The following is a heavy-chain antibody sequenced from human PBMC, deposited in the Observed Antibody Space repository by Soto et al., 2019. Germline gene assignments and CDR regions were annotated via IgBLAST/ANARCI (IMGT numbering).Heavy chain of an antibody. CDR1: GYTFTSHG. Sequence: QVLLVQSGAEVKKPGASVKVSCKASGYTFTSHGISWVRQAPGQGLEWMGWISGYNGNTNYAQKLQSSVTMTTDTCTSTVYMELRSLRADDTAVYYCASVSSRFLAWLRGYYYRMDVWGQGTTVTVSS. D-gene: IGHD3-3*01. J-gene: IGHJ6*02. CDR3: ASVSSRFLAWLRGYYYRMDV. CDR2: ISGYNGNT. V-gene: IGHV1-18*01.